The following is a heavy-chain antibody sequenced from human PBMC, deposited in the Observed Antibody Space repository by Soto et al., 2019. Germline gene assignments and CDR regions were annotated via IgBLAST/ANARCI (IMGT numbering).Heavy chain of an antibody. CDR1: GASISSGDYY. V-gene: IGHV4-61*08. D-gene: IGHD6-13*01. CDR2: INHSGNT. CDR3: ARHHVRGRTIAGAAEF. J-gene: IGHJ4*02. Sequence: SETLSLTCTVSGASISSGDYYWSWIRQPPGKGLEWIGEINHSGNTNYNPSLKSRVTISVDTSKNQLFLNLSSVTAADTAMYYCARHHVRGRTIAGAAEFWGQGTLVTVSS.